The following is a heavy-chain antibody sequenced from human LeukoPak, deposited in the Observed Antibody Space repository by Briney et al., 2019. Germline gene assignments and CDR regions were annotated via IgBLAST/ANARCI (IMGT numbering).Heavy chain of an antibody. J-gene: IGHJ4*02. CDR3: AKARDLLPYFDY. D-gene: IGHD1-26*01. Sequence: GGSLRLSCAASEFTFSSYAMSWVRQAPGKGLEWVSAISASGGSTYYADSVKGRFTISRDNSKNTLYLQVSSLRAEDTAIYYCAKARDLLPYFDYWGQGTLVTVSS. V-gene: IGHV3-23*01. CDR2: ISASGGST. CDR1: EFTFSSYA.